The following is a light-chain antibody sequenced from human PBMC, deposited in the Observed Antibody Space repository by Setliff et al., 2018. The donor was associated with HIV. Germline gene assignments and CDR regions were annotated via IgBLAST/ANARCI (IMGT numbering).Light chain of an antibody. V-gene: IGLV3-21*03. CDR1: NIGSKS. J-gene: IGLJ1*01. CDR2: DNS. CDR3: QVWDSSGDYV. Sequence: SYALTQPPSVSVAPGKTARITCGGNNIGSKSVHWYQQKPGQAPVLVVYDNSDRPSGIPERFPGSTSGNTATLTISRVEAGDEADYYCQVWDSSGDYVFGTGIKVTVL.